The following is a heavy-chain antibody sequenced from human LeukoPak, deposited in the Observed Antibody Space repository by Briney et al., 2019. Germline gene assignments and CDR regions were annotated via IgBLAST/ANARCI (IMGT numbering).Heavy chain of an antibody. J-gene: IGHJ4*02. V-gene: IGHV3-23*01. CDR1: GFTYSIYA. Sequence: GESLKISCSASGFTYSIYAMHWVRQAPGKGLEWVSAISGSGGSTYYADSVKGRFTISRDNSKNTLYLQMNSLRAEDTAVYYCAKEYSSSRYTGYWGQGTLVTVSS. CDR2: ISGSGGST. D-gene: IGHD6-13*01. CDR3: AKEYSSSRYTGY.